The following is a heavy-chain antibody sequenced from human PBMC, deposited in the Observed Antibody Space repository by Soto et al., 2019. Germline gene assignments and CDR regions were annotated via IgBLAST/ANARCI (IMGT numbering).Heavy chain of an antibody. CDR1: GGSISSSNW. CDR3: AKVSGSYSYGMDV. Sequence: QVQLQESGPGLVKPSGTLSLTCAVSGGSISSSNWWSWVRQPPGKGLEWIGEIYHSGSTNYNPSPXXRXPISVDKSKNQFSLKLSSVTAADTAVYYCAKVSGSYSYGMDVWGQGTTVTVSS. D-gene: IGHD1-26*01. J-gene: IGHJ6*02. V-gene: IGHV4-4*02. CDR2: IYHSGST.